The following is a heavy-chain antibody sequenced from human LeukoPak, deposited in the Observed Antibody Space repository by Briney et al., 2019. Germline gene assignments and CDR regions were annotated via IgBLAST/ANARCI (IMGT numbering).Heavy chain of an antibody. CDR1: GFTFSSYA. J-gene: IGHJ4*02. V-gene: IGHV3-30-3*01. CDR2: ISYDGSNK. D-gene: IGHD3-22*01. Sequence: GGSLRLSCAASGFTFSSYAMHWVRQAPGKGLEWVAVISYDGSNKYYADSVKGRFTISRDNSKNTLYLQMNSLRAEDTAVYYCFAGYYDSSGSYFDYWGQGTLVTVSS. CDR3: FAGYYDSSGSYFDY.